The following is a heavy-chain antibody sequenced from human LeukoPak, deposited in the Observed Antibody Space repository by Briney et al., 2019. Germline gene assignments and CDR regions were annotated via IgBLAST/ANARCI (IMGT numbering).Heavy chain of an antibody. V-gene: IGHV3-48*01. Sequence: GGSLRLSCAASGFTFSSYSMNWVRQAPGKGLEWVSYISSSSSTIYYADPVKGRFTISRDNAKNSLYLQMNSLRAEDTAVYYCARDFPRSSSWSYLFDYWGQGTLVTVSS. D-gene: IGHD6-13*01. CDR3: ARDFPRSSSWSYLFDY. CDR2: ISSSSSTI. J-gene: IGHJ4*02. CDR1: GFTFSSYS.